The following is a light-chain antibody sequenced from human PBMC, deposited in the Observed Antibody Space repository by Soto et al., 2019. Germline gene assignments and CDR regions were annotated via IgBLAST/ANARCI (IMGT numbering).Light chain of an antibody. Sequence: EIVLTQSPGTLSLSPGERVTLSCRASQSVSSSYLAWYQQKPGQAPRLLMYGSSNRATGIPERFSGSGSGTDFTLTISRLEPEDFVVYYCQQYGSSFTFGQGTRLEIK. CDR3: QQYGSSFT. CDR2: GSS. CDR1: QSVSSSY. V-gene: IGKV3-20*01. J-gene: IGKJ5*01.